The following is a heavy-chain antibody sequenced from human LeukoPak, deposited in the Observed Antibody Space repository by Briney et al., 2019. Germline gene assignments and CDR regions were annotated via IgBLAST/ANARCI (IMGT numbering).Heavy chain of an antibody. J-gene: IGHJ4*02. CDR3: ARVVGAGSSWVVDY. D-gene: IGHD6-13*01. CDR2: INHSGST. Sequence: SETLSLTCAVYGGSFSGYYWSWIRQPPGKGLEWIGEINHSGSTYYNPSLKSRVTISVDRSKNQFSLKLSSVTAADTAVYYCARVVGAGSSWVVDYWGQGTLVTVSS. V-gene: IGHV4-34*01. CDR1: GGSFSGYY.